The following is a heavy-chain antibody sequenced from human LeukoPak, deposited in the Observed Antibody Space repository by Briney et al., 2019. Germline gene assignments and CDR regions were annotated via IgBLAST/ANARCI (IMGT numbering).Heavy chain of an antibody. CDR2: IKSKTDGGTT. D-gene: IGHD4-17*01. J-gene: IGHJ6*02. Sequence: KSGGSLRLSCAASGFTFSNAWMSWVRQAPGKGLEWVGRIKSKTDGGTTDYAAPVKGRFTISRDDSKNTLYLQMNSLKTEDTAVYYCARVHRRTAFDAYGDFQWDDGMDVWGQGTTVTVSS. V-gene: IGHV3-15*01. CDR3: ARVHRRTAFDAYGDFQWDDGMDV. CDR1: GFTFSNAW.